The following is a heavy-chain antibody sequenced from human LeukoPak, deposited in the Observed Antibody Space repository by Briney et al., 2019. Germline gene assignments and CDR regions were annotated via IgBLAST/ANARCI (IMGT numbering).Heavy chain of an antibody. Sequence: GGSLRLSCAASGSTFSNEWMGWVRQAPGKGLEWVGRIKLTSDGGPSDYAAPVKGRFIVSRDDSQNTLYLQMNSLKTEDTGFYYCTTDPPGPYWGQGTLVTVSS. CDR1: GSTFSNEW. CDR3: TTDPPGPY. V-gene: IGHV3-15*01. J-gene: IGHJ4*02. CDR2: IKLTSDGGPS.